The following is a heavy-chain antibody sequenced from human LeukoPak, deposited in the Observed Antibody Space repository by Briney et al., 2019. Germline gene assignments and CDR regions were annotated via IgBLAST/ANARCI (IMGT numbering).Heavy chain of an antibody. V-gene: IGHV3-23*01. CDR3: TKSYSNSWHSAFDY. CDR1: GIAFSSYA. Sequence: GGSLRLSCAASGIAFSSYAMSWVRQAPGKGLEWVSSLTASGGSTYYADSVKGRFTISRDNSKNTLDLQMNSLRAEDTAVYYCTKSYSNSWHSAFDYWGQGTLVTVSS. J-gene: IGHJ4*02. D-gene: IGHD6-13*01. CDR2: LTASGGST.